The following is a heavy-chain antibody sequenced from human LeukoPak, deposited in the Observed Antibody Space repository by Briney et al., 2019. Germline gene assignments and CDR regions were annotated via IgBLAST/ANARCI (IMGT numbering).Heavy chain of an antibody. CDR2: IRSEEYGGTP. V-gene: IGHV3-49*04. CDR1: GFTFSRYA. D-gene: IGHD6-19*01. Sequence: GGSLRLSCAASGFTFSRYAMSWVRQAPGKGLEWIGFIRSEEYGGTPDYATSVKGRFTISRENSKSIAYLQMNSLRTEDTGVYYCTRALSGWTGYSDFWGQGTRVTVSS. CDR3: TRALSGWTGYSDF. J-gene: IGHJ4*02.